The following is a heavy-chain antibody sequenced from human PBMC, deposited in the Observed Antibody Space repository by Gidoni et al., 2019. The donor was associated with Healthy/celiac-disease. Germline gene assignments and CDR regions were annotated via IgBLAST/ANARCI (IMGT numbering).Heavy chain of an antibody. D-gene: IGHD3-22*01. CDR1: GFTFSNAW. V-gene: IGHV3-15*01. J-gene: IGHJ3*02. CDR2: IKSKTDGGTT. CDR3: TTIADSSGYYYTSRAFDI. Sequence: EVQLVESGGGLVKPGGSLRLSCAASGFTFSNAWMSWVRQAPGKGLEWVGRIKSKTDGGTTDYAAPVKGRFTISRDDSKNTLYLQMNSLKTEDTAVYYCTTIADSSGYYYTSRAFDIWGQGTMVTVSS.